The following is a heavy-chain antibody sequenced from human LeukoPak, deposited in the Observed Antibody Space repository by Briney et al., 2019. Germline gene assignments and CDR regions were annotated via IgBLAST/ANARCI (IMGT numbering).Heavy chain of an antibody. Sequence: SETLSLTCTVSGGSISSYYWSWIRQPPGKGLEWIGYIYYSGSTNYKSSLKSRVTISVDTSKNQFSLKLSSVTAADTAVYYCATKYSSSLGANWFDPWGQGTLVTVSS. CDR2: IYYSGST. CDR1: GGSISSYY. CDR3: ATKYSSSLGANWFDP. D-gene: IGHD6-13*01. V-gene: IGHV4-59*12. J-gene: IGHJ5*02.